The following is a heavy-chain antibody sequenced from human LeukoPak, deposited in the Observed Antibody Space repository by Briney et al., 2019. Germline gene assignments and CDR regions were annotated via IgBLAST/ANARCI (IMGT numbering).Heavy chain of an antibody. CDR2: IQEDGSEK. CDR1: GFTFSSYW. CDR3: ARDTYRFYDY. Sequence: PGGSLRLSCAASGFTFSSYWMSWVRQAPGKGLGWVASIQEDGSEKYYVDSVKGRFTISRDNAKNSLYLHMNSLGAEDTAVYFCARDTYRFYDYWGQGTLVTVSS. J-gene: IGHJ4*02. V-gene: IGHV3-7*01.